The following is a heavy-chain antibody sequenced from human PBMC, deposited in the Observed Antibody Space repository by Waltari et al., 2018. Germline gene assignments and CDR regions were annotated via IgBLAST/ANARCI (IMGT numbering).Heavy chain of an antibody. D-gene: IGHD2-2*01. CDR2: IYTSGST. J-gene: IGHJ6*04. Sequence: QVQLQESGPGLVKPSETLSLTCTVSGGSISSYYWRWLRQPPRKGLEWIGRIYTSGSTNYNPSLKSRVTMSVDTSKNQFSLKLSSVTAADTAVYYCARAPEEYCSSTSCYALGDVWGKGTTVTISS. CDR1: GGSISSYY. CDR3: ARAPEEYCSSTSCYALGDV. V-gene: IGHV4-4*07.